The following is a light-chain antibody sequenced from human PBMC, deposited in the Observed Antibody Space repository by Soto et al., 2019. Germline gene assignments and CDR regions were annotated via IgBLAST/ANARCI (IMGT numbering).Light chain of an antibody. CDR1: RDISTW. V-gene: IGKV1-12*01. Sequence: DIQMTQSPSSVSASVGDRVTITCRASRDISTWLAWYQQIPGKAPKLLIFAASTLQNRVPSRFSGSGSGTDFTLTIRGLQPEDFATYYCQQASVLPFTVGPGTKVDIK. CDR2: AAS. CDR3: QQASVLPFT. J-gene: IGKJ3*01.